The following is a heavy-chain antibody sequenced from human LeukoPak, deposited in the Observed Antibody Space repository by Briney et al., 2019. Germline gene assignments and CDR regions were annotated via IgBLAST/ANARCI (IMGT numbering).Heavy chain of an antibody. CDR1: GYSFTSYW. CDR2: IYPGDSDT. V-gene: IGHV5-51*01. CDR3: ARLSYDSSGYYYGPFDY. Sequence: KPGESLKISCKGSGYSFTSYWIGWVRQMPGKGLEWMGIIYPGDSDTRYSPSFQGQVTISADKSISTAYLQWSSLKASDTAMYYCARLSYDSSGYYYGPFDYWGQGTLVTVSS. D-gene: IGHD3-22*01. J-gene: IGHJ4*02.